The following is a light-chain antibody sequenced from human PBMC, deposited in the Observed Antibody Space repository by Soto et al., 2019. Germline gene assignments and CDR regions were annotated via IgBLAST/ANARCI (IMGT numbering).Light chain of an antibody. CDR2: DAS. J-gene: IGKJ1*01. Sequence: EIVLTQSPATLSLSPGERATLSCRASQSVSSYLAWYQQKPGQAPRLLIYDASNRATGIPARFSGSGSGTDFTLTISSREHEDFAVYYCQQRSNSPPWTFGQGTKVEIK. V-gene: IGKV3-11*01. CDR3: QQRSNSPPWT. CDR1: QSVSSY.